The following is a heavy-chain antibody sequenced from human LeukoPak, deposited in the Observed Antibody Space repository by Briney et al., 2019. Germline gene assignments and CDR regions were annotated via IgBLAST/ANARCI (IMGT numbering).Heavy chain of an antibody. CDR3: ARPRTSNDYFDY. CDR2: INFSGGST. J-gene: IGHJ4*02. Sequence: ASVKVSCKASGYTFTSYYMHWVRQAPGQGLEWMGMINFSGGSTSYAQKFQGRVTITADKSTSTAYMELSSLRSEDTAVYYCARPRTSNDYFDYWGQGTLVTVSS. V-gene: IGHV1-46*01. CDR1: GYTFTSYY. D-gene: IGHD3/OR15-3a*01.